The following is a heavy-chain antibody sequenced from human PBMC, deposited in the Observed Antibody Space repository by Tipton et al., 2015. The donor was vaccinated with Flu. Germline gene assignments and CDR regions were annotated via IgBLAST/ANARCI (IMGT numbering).Heavy chain of an antibody. D-gene: IGHD4-17*01. Sequence: QLVQSGGGVVQPGRSLRLSCAAPGFTFSSYGMHWVRQAPGKGLEWVAVISYDGSNKYYADSVKGRFTISRDNSKNTLYLQMNSLRAEDTAVYYCAKDSSDYGDYVNDYWGQGTLVTVSS. CDR3: AKDSSDYGDYVNDY. CDR2: ISYDGSNK. CDR1: GFTFSSYG. J-gene: IGHJ4*02. V-gene: IGHV3-30*18.